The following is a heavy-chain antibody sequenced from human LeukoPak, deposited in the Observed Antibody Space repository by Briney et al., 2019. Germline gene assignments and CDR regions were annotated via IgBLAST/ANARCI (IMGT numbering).Heavy chain of an antibody. V-gene: IGHV1-2*02. CDR1: GYTFTGYY. J-gene: IGHJ6*03. Sequence: ASVKVSCKASGYTFTGYYMHWVRQAPGQGLEWMGWINPNSGGTNYAQKFQGRVTMTRDTSISTAYMELSRLRSDDTAVYYCARDLDYGDYSYYYYYYMDVWGKGTTVTISS. D-gene: IGHD4-17*01. CDR2: INPNSGGT. CDR3: ARDLDYGDYSYYYYYYMDV.